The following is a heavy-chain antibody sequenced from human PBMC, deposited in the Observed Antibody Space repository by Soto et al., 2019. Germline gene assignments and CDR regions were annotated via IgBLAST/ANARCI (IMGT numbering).Heavy chain of an antibody. D-gene: IGHD2-8*01. CDR2: IYYSGST. CDR3: ARDVKGTNDY. V-gene: IGHV4-30-4*01. Sequence: SETRSLTWTVSGGSISSGDYYWIWIRQPPGKGLEWIGYIYYSGSTYYNPSLKSRVTISVDTSKNQFSLKLSSVTAADTAVYYCARDVKGTNDYWGQGTLVTVSS. CDR1: GGSISSGDYY. J-gene: IGHJ4*02.